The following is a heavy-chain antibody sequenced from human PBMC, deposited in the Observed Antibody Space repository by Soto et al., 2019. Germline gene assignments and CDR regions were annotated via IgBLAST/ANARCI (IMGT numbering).Heavy chain of an antibody. V-gene: IGHV3-30*18. CDR1: GFTFSSYG. D-gene: IGHD3-10*01. J-gene: IGHJ4*02. CDR3: AKDLAISDGSGSYVDY. CDR2: ISYDGSNK. Sequence: PGGSLRLSCAASGFTFSSYGMHWVRQAPGKGLEWVAVISYDGSNKYYADSVKGRFTISRDNSKNTLYLQMNSLRAEDTAVYYCAKDLAISDGSGSYVDYWGQGTLVTVSS.